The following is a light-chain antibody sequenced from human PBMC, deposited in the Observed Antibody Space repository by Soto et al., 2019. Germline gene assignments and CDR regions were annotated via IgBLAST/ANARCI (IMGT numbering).Light chain of an antibody. CDR2: DVS. CDR1: SSDDGGYNY. CDR3: SSYTSSSTPFV. V-gene: IGLV2-14*04. Sequence: NSSDDGGYNYVSWYQQHPGKAPKLMIYDVSNRPSGVSNRFSGSKSGTTASLTISGLQAVDEADYYCSSYTSSSTPFVFGTGTKVTVL. J-gene: IGLJ1*01.